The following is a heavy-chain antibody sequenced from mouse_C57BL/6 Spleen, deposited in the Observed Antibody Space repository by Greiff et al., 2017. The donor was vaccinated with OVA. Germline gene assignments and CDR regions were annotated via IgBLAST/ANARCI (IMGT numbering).Heavy chain of an antibody. CDR3: ARGGVTAQATGDY. Sequence: QVQLQQPGAELVRPGTSVKLSCKASGYTFTSYWMHWVKQRPGQGLEWIGVIDPSDSYTNYNQKFKGKATLTVDTSSSTAYMQLSSLTSEDSAVYYCARGGVTAQATGDYWGQGTTLTVSS. CDR2: IDPSDSYT. D-gene: IGHD3-2*02. J-gene: IGHJ2*01. V-gene: IGHV1-59*01. CDR1: GYTFTSYW.